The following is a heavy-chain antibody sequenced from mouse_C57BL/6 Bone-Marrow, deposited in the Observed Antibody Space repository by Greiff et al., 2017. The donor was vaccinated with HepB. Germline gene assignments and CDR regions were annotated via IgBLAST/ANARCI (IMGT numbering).Heavy chain of an antibody. D-gene: IGHD2-2*01. Sequence: QVQLQQPGAELVKPGASVKMSCKASGYTFTSYWITWVKQRPGQGLEWIGDIYPGSGSTNYNEKFKSKATLTVDTSSSPAYMQLSSLTSEDSAVYYCTTLDLLWLRRRGDWGQGTLVTVSA. CDR1: GYTFTSYW. CDR3: TTLDLLWLRRRGD. V-gene: IGHV1-55*01. CDR2: IYPGSGST. J-gene: IGHJ3*01.